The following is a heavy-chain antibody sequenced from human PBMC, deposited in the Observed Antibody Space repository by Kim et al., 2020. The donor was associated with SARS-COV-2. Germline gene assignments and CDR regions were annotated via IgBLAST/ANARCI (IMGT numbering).Heavy chain of an antibody. J-gene: IGHJ4*02. CDR2: VSYSGNT. CDR1: GGSIGSSSYR. Sequence: SETLSLTCTVSGGSIGSSSYRWGWIRPPPGQGLEWFGYVSYSGNTNYNPSLESRLIISVDRSKSQFFLNLASVTAADTALYFCTRSNVRPFDDCGQGTLVTVSS. CDR3: TRSNVRPFDD. V-gene: IGHV4-39*01.